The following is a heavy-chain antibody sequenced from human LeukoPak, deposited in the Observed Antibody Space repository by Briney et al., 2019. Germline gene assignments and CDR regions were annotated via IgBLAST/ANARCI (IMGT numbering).Heavy chain of an antibody. CDR2: ISAYNGNT. CDR3: AMIGGGSGSLNWFDP. CDR1: GYTFTSYG. V-gene: IGHV1-18*01. Sequence: ASVKVSCKASGYTFTSYGISWVRHAPGQGLESMGWISAYNGNTNYAQKLQGRVTMTTDTSTSTAYMELRSLRSDDTAVYYCAMIGGGSGSLNWFDPWGQGTLVTVSS. D-gene: IGHD3-10*01. J-gene: IGHJ5*02.